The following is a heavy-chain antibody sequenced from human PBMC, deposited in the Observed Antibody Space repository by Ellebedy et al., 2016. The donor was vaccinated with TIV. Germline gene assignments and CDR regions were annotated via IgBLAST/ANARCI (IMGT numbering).Heavy chain of an antibody. D-gene: IGHD3-22*01. J-gene: IGHJ2*01. V-gene: IGHV3-11*01. CDR1: EFTFSAYY. CDR3: AKDSGGYYSYWYFDL. Sequence: GGSLRLSXAASEFTFSAYYMSWIRQAPGKGLEWISYISSTGNTIYYADSVKGRFTISRDNAKNSLYLQMDSLRAEDTAVYYCAKDSGGYYSYWYFDLWGRGTLVTVSS. CDR2: ISSTGNTI.